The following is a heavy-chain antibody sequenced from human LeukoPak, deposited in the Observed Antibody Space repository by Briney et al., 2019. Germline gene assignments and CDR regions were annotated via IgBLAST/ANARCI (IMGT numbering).Heavy chain of an antibody. CDR3: AKSGMMRPDLWFGELFPLNYYYYYMDV. V-gene: IGHV3-30*18. CDR2: ISYDGSNK. D-gene: IGHD3-10*01. CDR1: GFTFSSYA. J-gene: IGHJ6*03. Sequence: PGGSLRLSCAASGFTFSSYAMHWVRQAPGKGLEWVAVISYDGSNKYYADSVKGRFTISRDNSKNTLYLQMNSLRAEDTAVYYCAKSGMMRPDLWFGELFPLNYYYYYMDVWGKGTTVTVSS.